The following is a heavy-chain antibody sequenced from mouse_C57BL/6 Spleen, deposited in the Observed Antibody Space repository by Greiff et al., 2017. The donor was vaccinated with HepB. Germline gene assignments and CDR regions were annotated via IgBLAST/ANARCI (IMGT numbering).Heavy chain of an antibody. CDR1: GYTFTSYW. J-gene: IGHJ2*01. V-gene: IGHV1-7*01. D-gene: IGHD1-1*01. Sequence: QVQLQQSGAELAKPGASVKLSCKASGYTFTSYWMHWVKQRPGQGLEWIGYINPSSGYTKYNQKFKDKATLTVDKSSSTAYMQHSSLTSEDSAVYYCAREETISTGGATDYWGQGTTLTVSS. CDR2: INPSSGYT. CDR3: AREETISTGGATDY.